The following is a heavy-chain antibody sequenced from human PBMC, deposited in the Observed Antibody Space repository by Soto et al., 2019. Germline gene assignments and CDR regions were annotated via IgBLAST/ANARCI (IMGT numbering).Heavy chain of an antibody. D-gene: IGHD3-3*01. V-gene: IGHV3-48*01. J-gene: IGHJ6*02. CDR1: GFTFSSYS. CDR2: ISSSSSTI. CDR3: ATLRFLEGFVPLDYYGMDV. Sequence: GGSLRLSCAASGFTFSSYSMNWVRQAPGKGLEWVSYISSSSSTIYYADSVKGRFTISRDNAKNSLYLQMNSLRAEDTAVYYCATLRFLEGFVPLDYYGMDVWGQGTTVTVSS.